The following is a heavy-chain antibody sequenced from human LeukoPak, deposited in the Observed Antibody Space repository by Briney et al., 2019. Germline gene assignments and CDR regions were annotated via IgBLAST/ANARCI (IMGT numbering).Heavy chain of an antibody. J-gene: IGHJ4*02. CDR3: ARYSSGWYGYYFDY. CDR2: ISAYNGNT. CDR1: GYTFTSYG. Sequence: GASAKVSCKASGYTFTSYGISWVRQAPGQGLEWMGWISAYNGNTNYAQKLQGRVTMTTDTSTSTAYMELRSLRSDDTAVYYCARYSSGWYGYYFDYWGQGTLVTVSS. D-gene: IGHD6-19*01. V-gene: IGHV1-18*04.